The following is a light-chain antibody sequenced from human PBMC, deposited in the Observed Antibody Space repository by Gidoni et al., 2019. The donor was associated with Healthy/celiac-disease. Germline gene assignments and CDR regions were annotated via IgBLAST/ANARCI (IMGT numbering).Light chain of an antibody. CDR2: DAS. J-gene: IGKJ2*01. CDR1: QSVSSY. Sequence: EIVLTQSPATLSLSPGERATLSCMASQSVSSYLAWYQQKPGQAPRLLIYDASNRATGIPARCSGSGSGTDFTLTISSLEPEDFAVYYCQQRSNWPPYTFGQGTKLEIK. CDR3: QQRSNWPPYT. V-gene: IGKV3-11*01.